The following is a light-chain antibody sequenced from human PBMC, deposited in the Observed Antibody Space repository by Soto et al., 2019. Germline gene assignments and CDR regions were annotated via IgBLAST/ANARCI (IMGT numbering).Light chain of an antibody. J-gene: IGKJ1*01. V-gene: IGKV3-20*01. CDR1: QSVSNNY. CDR2: GAS. Sequence: TQAPFTLSLSRGYRSTLACRASQSVSNNYLAWYHQKPGQAPRLLIYGASNRATGIPDRFSGSGSGAVFIITISILADDVVADYCCQQYGCSATFGQGTKVDIK. CDR3: QQYGCSAT.